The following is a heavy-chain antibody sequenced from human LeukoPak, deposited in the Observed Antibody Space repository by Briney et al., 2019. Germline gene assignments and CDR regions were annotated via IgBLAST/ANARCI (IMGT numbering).Heavy chain of an antibody. Sequence: SETLSLTCSVSGGSISTYYWSWIRQPAGKGLEWIGRIYTSGSTNYNPSLKSRVTMSVDTSKNQFSLKLSSVTAADTAVYFCVRVIGAPNYYYYMDVWGKGTTVTVSS. V-gene: IGHV4-4*07. CDR2: IYTSGST. D-gene: IGHD3-22*01. CDR1: GGSISTYY. J-gene: IGHJ6*03. CDR3: VRVIGAPNYYYYMDV.